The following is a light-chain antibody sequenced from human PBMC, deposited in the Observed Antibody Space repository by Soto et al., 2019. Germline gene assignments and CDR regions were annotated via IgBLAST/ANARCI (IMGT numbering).Light chain of an antibody. CDR2: DAS. CDR1: QSVSSNY. Sequence: EIVLTQSPGTLSLSPGERATLSCRASQSVSSNYLAWYQQKPGQAPRLLIYDASNRATGFSDRFSGSGSGTDFTLTISRLEPEDFAVYYCQQYGSSPLTFGGGTKLEIK. V-gene: IGKV3-20*01. J-gene: IGKJ4*01. CDR3: QQYGSSPLT.